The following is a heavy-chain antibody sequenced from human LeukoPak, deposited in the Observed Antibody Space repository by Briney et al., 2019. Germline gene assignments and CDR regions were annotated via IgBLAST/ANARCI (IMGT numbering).Heavy chain of an antibody. J-gene: IGHJ4*02. Sequence: SLRLSCAASGFTFSSYAMHWVRQAPGKGLEWVAVISYDGSNKYYADSVKGRFTISRDNSKNMLYLQMNSLRAEDTAVYYCAREYYYDSSGYYHPLSYWGQGTLVTVSS. CDR1: GFTFSSYA. D-gene: IGHD3-22*01. CDR3: AREYYYDSSGYYHPLSY. CDR2: ISYDGSNK. V-gene: IGHV3-30-3*01.